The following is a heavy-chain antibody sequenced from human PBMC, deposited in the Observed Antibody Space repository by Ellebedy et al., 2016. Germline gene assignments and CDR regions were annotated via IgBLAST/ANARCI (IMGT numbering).Heavy chain of an antibody. D-gene: IGHD4-23*01. V-gene: IGHV3-30*03. CDR1: GFTFSSYG. Sequence: GESLKISXAASGFTFSSYGMHWVRQAPGKGLEWVAVISYDGSNKYYADSVKGRFTISRDNSKNTLYLQMNSLRAEDTAVYYCATNTVVTGPDYWGQGTLVTVSS. J-gene: IGHJ4*02. CDR3: ATNTVVTGPDY. CDR2: ISYDGSNK.